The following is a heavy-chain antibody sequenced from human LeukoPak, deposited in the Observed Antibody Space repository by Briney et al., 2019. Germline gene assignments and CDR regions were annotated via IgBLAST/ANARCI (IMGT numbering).Heavy chain of an antibody. Sequence: ASVKVSCKASGGTFSSYAISWVRQAPGQGLEWMGRIIPILGIANYAQKFQGRVTITADKSTSTAYMELSSLRSEDTAVYYCASHSTISPSEYFQHWGQGTLVTVPS. CDR2: IIPILGIA. J-gene: IGHJ1*01. V-gene: IGHV1-69*04. CDR3: ASHSTISPSEYFQH. CDR1: GGTFSSYA. D-gene: IGHD3-9*01.